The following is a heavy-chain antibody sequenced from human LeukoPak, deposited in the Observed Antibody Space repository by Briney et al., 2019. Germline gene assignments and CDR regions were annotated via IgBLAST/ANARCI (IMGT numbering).Heavy chain of an antibody. Sequence: SETLSLTCTVSGGSISSSSYYWDWIRQPPGKGLEWIGSIYYSGSTYYNPSLKSRVTISVDTSKNQFSLKLSSVTAADTAVYYCARVRDSSGYSFDYWGQGTLVTVSS. D-gene: IGHD3-22*01. J-gene: IGHJ4*02. CDR2: IYYSGST. V-gene: IGHV4-39*07. CDR3: ARVRDSSGYSFDY. CDR1: GGSISSSSYY.